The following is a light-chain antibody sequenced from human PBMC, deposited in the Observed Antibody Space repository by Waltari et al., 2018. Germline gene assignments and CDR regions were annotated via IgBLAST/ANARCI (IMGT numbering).Light chain of an antibody. V-gene: IGKV1-5*03. CDR3: QQYNTYSRT. CDR1: QSINSW. CDR2: KAS. Sequence: DIQMPQSPSTLSASVGDRVTITCRASQSINSWLAWYQQKPGKAPNLLIYKASNLQSGVPSRFSGSGSGTEFTLTISSLQPDDFATYYCQQYNTYSRTFGQGTKVEIK. J-gene: IGKJ1*01.